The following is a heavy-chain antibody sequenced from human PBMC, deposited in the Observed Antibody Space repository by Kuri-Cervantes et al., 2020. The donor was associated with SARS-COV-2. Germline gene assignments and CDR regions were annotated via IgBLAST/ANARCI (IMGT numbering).Heavy chain of an antibody. CDR3: ASFGSGWYDDAFDF. V-gene: IGHV3-11*03. J-gene: IGHJ3*01. D-gene: IGHD6-19*01. CDR2: TSSSSSYT. Sequence: SLKISCAASGFTFSDYYMSWIRQAPGKGLEWVSYTSSSSSYTNYADSVKGRFTISTDNAKNSLYLQMNSLRAEETAVYYCASFGSGWYDDAFDFWGQGTMVTVSS. CDR1: GFTFSDYY.